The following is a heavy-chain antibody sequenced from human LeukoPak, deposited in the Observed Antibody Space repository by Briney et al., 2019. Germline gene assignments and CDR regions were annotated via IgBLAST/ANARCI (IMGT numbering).Heavy chain of an antibody. CDR2: IYYSGST. Sequence: SQTLSLTXTVSGGSISSGDYYWSWIRQPPGNGLEWIGYIYYSGSTYYNPSLKSRVTISVDTSKNQFSLKLSSVTAADTAVYYCARGGVRFHYMDVWGKGTTVTVSS. CDR3: ARGGVRFHYMDV. CDR1: GGSISSGDYY. D-gene: IGHD3-10*01. V-gene: IGHV4-30-4*08. J-gene: IGHJ6*03.